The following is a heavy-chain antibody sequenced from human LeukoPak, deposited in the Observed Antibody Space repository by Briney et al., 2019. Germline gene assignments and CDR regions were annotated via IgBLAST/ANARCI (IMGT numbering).Heavy chain of an antibody. J-gene: IGHJ4*02. CDR1: GGSFSGYY. CDR3: ARGPLIAAAGNFDY. V-gene: IGHV4-34*01. D-gene: IGHD6-13*01. CDR2: INHSGST. Sequence: ETLSLTCAVYGGSFSGYYWSWIRQPPGKGLEWIREINHSGSTNYNPSLKSRVTISVDTSKNQFSLKLSSVTAADTAVYYCARGPLIAAAGNFDYWGQGSLVIVSS.